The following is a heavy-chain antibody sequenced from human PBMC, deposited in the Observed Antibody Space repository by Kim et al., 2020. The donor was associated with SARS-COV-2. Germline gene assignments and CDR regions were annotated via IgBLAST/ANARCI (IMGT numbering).Heavy chain of an antibody. Sequence: ADSVKVPFTISRDNCKNTLYLEMNSLRAEDTAVYYCAKVAIAVATYYFDYWGQGTLVTVSS. D-gene: IGHD6-19*01. CDR3: AKVAIAVATYYFDY. V-gene: IGHV3-23*01. J-gene: IGHJ4*02.